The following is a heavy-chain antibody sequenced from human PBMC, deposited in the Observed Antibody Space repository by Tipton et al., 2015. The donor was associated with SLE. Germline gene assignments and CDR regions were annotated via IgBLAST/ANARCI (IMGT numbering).Heavy chain of an antibody. CDR1: GGSISSSSYY. Sequence: TLSLTCTVSGGSISSSSYYWSWIRQHPGKGLEWIGYIYYSGSTYYNPSLKSRVTISVDTSKNQFSLKLSSVTAADTAVYYCARDLRFGNGLRLLSGYGMDIWGQGTTVTVSS. CDR2: IYYSGST. V-gene: IGHV4-31*03. CDR3: ARDLRFGNGLRLLSGYGMDI. D-gene: IGHD4-17*01. J-gene: IGHJ6*02.